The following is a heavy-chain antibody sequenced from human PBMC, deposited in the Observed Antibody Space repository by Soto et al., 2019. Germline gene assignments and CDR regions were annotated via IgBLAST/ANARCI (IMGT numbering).Heavy chain of an antibody. CDR1: GGSISSYY. D-gene: IGHD3-22*01. CDR3: ARENYATSGAPFLDY. CDR2: IYYSGST. J-gene: IGHJ4*01. V-gene: IGHV4-59*01. Sequence: SETLSLTCSVSGGSISSYYWSWIRQPPGRGLEYIGYIYYSGSTYYNPSLRGRVTISVDTYKNQISLKLSPVTAAHTAVYYCARENYATSGAPFLDYWGQGTLLTVSS.